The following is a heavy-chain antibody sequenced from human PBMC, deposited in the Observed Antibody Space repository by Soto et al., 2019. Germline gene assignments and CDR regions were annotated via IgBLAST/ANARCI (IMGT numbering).Heavy chain of an antibody. CDR1: GGTFSSYA. J-gene: IGHJ1*01. D-gene: IGHD3-22*01. Sequence: SVKVSCKASGGTFSSYAISWVRQAPGQGLEWMGGIIPIFGTANYAQKFQGRVTITADKSTSTAYMELSSLRSEDTAVYYCAIPYYDSSGYYLAHEYFQHWGQGTLVPVSP. V-gene: IGHV1-69*06. CDR3: AIPYYDSSGYYLAHEYFQH. CDR2: IIPIFGTA.